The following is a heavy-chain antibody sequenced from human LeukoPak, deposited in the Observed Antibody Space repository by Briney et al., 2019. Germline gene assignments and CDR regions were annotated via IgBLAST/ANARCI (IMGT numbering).Heavy chain of an antibody. Sequence: PGGSLRLSCAASGFTFSSYAMHWVRQAPGKGLEWVAAISYDGSNKYSADSVKGRFTISRDNSKNTLYLQMNSLRAEDTAVYYCARGPTFISNDYWGQGTLVTVSS. CDR3: ARGPTFISNDY. CDR2: ISYDGSNK. CDR1: GFTFSSYA. D-gene: IGHD3-16*01. V-gene: IGHV3-30*04. J-gene: IGHJ4*02.